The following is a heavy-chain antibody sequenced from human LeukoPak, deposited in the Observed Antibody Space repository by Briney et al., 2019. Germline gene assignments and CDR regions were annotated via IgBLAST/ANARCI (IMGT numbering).Heavy chain of an antibody. CDR1: GGSISSSSYY. CDR3: ARQHCSGGSCYSGGDHGMDV. V-gene: IGHV4-39*01. D-gene: IGHD2-15*01. CDR2: IYYSGST. Sequence: PSETLSLTCTVSGGSISSSSYYWGWIRQPPGKGLEWIGSIYYSGSTYYNPPLKSRVTISVDTSKNQFSLKLSSVTAADTAVYYCARQHCSGGSCYSGGDHGMDVWGQGTTVTVSS. J-gene: IGHJ6*02.